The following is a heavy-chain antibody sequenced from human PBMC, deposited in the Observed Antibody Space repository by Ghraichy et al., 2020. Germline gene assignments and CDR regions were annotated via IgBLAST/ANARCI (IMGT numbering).Heavy chain of an antibody. J-gene: IGHJ3*02. CDR3: ARDFLCSRSSCYDVFDI. CDR1: GYTFTSYG. V-gene: IGHV1-18*01. CDR2: ISTYNGKT. D-gene: IGHD2-15*01. Sequence: ASVKVSCRASGYTFTSYGISWVRQAPGQGLEWMGWISTYNGKTNYAQKVQGRVTMTTDTSTSTAYMELRSLRSDDTAVYYCARDFLCSRSSCYDVFDIWGQGTMVTVSS.